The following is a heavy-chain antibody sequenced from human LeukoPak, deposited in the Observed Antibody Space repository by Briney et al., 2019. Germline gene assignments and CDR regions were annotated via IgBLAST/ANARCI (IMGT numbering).Heavy chain of an antibody. J-gene: IGHJ4*02. CDR3: ASNMGDGYNLDY. Sequence: SVNVSFKSSGGTFSSYAISWVRQAPGQGLEWMGGIIPIFGTANYAQKFQGRVTITTDESTSTAYMELSSLRSEDTAVYYCASNMGDGYNLDYWGQGTLVTVSS. CDR2: IIPIFGTA. D-gene: IGHD5-24*01. CDR1: GGTFSSYA. V-gene: IGHV1-69*05.